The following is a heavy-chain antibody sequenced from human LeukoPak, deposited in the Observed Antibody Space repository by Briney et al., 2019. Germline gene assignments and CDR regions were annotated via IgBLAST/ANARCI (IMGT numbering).Heavy chain of an antibody. CDR3: TRRVARTGIYAYDI. CDR2: VFYSGSI. J-gene: IGHJ3*02. V-gene: IGHV4-59*01. Sequence: SETLSLTCTVSGGSISTYYWTWIRQPPGKGLEWIGYVFYSGSINYNPSLKSRVTISLDMSKNQFSLNLNSVTAADTAVYYCTRRVARTGIYAYDIWGQGTMVTVSS. CDR1: GGSISTYY. D-gene: IGHD1-1*01.